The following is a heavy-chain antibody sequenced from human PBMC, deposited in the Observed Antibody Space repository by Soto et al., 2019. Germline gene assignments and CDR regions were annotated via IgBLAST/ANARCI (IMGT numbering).Heavy chain of an antibody. CDR2: INTYNGET. D-gene: IGHD2-2*01. CDR3: TRYIEVLQGAYPQYAIEV. V-gene: IGHV1-18*04. Sequence: QVQLVQSGPEVKKPGASVRVSCETSGYTFNRYAISWVRQAPGQGLEWVAWINTYNGETYNAEKVQGRVTMTRDTSTNTATMEMRRLRSDGTAVNYGTRYIEVLQGAYPQYAIEVCGKGNMVTVSP. J-gene: IGHJ6*04. CDR1: GYTFNRYA.